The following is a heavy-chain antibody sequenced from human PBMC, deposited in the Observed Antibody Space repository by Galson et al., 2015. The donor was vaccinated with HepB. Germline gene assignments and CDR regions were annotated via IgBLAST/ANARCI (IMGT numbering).Heavy chain of an antibody. V-gene: IGHV1-18*01. Sequence: SVKVSCKASGYTFTSYGISWVRQAPGQGLEWMGWISAYNGNTNYAQKLQGRVTMTTDTSTSTAYMELRSLRSDDTAVYYCARETTYYYGSGSYYNPTPWLAPLLNWGQGTLVTVSS. CDR1: GYTFTSYG. J-gene: IGHJ4*02. D-gene: IGHD3-10*01. CDR3: ARETTYYYGSGSYYNPTPWLAPLLN. CDR2: ISAYNGNT.